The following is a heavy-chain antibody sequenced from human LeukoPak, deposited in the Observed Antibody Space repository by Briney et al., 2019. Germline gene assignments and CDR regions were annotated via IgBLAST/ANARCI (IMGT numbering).Heavy chain of an antibody. D-gene: IGHD6-19*01. V-gene: IGHV3-13*01. CDR3: ARVRVGSGWNEIDY. CDR2: INTVGDT. CDR1: GFTFSTCD. J-gene: IGHJ4*02. Sequence: GGSLRLSCAASGFTFSTCDMHWVRQATGKGLEWVSAINTVGDTYYGGAVKGRFTISRENAKNSLYLQMNSLRAGDTAVYHCARVRVGSGWNEIDYWGQGTLVTVSS.